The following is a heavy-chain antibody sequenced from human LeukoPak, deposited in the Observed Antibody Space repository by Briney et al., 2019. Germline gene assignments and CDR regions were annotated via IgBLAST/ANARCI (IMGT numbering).Heavy chain of an antibody. Sequence: ASVKVPCKASGYTFTSYYMHWVRQAPGQGLEWMGIINPSGGSTSYAQKFQGRVTMTRDTSTSTVYMELSSLRSEGTAVYCSTTSCLDYWGQGTLVTVSS. V-gene: IGHV1-46*03. CDR1: GYTFTSYY. D-gene: IGHD2-2*01. CDR2: INPSGGST. CDR3: TTSCLDY. J-gene: IGHJ4*02.